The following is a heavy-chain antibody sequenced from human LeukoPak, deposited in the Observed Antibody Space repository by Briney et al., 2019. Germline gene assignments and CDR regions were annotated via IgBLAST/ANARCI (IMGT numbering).Heavy chain of an antibody. CDR1: GGSISSGGYS. V-gene: IGHV4-30-2*01. CDR2: IYHSGST. Sequence: PSQTLSLTCAASGGSISSGGYSWSWIRQPPGKGLEWIGYIYHSGSTYYNPSLKSRVTISVDRSKNQFSLKLSSVTAADTAVYYCARGGNCYDSSGYSDVPYYFDYWGQGTLVTVSS. J-gene: IGHJ4*02. CDR3: ARGGNCYDSSGYSDVPYYFDY. D-gene: IGHD3-22*01.